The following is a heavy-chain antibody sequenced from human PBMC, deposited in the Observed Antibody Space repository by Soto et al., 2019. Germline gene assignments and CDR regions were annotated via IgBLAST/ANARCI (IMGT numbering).Heavy chain of an antibody. J-gene: IGHJ5*02. Sequence: VQSGAEVQKPGXSVKVSXXXXXXXFSSYAIXXXXXXXXXXXEWRGGIIPIFGTANYAQKFQGRVTITADESTSTAYMELSSLRSEDTAVYYCAAGYSRKYNWFDPWGQGTLVTVSS. V-gene: IGHV1-69*01. CDR2: IIPIFGTA. CDR1: XXXFSSYA. CDR3: AAGYSRKYNWFDP. D-gene: IGHD6-13*01.